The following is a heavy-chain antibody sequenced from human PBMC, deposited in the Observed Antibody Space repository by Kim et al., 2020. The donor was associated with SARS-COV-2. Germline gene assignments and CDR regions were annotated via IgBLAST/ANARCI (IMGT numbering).Heavy chain of an antibody. Sequence: LKSRVTISVDTSKNQFSLKLSSVTAADTAVYYCARYIVVVVAATGDYFDYWGQGTLVTVSS. J-gene: IGHJ4*02. V-gene: IGHV4-39*01. CDR3: ARYIVVVVAATGDYFDY. D-gene: IGHD2-15*01.